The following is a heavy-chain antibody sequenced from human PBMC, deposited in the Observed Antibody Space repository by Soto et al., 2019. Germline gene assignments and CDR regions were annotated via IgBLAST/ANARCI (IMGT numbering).Heavy chain of an antibody. Sequence: GGSLRLSCSASGFTFSSYAMHWVRQAPGKGLEYVSAISSNGGSTYYADSVKGRFTISRDNAKNTLYLQMNSLRAEDTAVYFCVRDDPGLGMDYWGLGTLVTVSS. CDR3: VRDDPGLGMDY. CDR2: ISSNGGST. V-gene: IGHV3-64*04. CDR1: GFTFSSYA. D-gene: IGHD1-26*01. J-gene: IGHJ4*02.